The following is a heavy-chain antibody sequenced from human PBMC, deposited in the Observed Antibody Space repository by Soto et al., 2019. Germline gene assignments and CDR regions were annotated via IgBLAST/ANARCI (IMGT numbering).Heavy chain of an antibody. V-gene: IGHV1-18*01. CDR1: GYTFTSYG. D-gene: IGHD3-9*01. Sequence: GPSVKVSCKASGYTFTSYGISWVRQAPGQGLEWMGWISAYNGNTNYAQKLQGRVTMTTDTSTSTAYMELRSLRSDDTAVYYCARGRNYDILTGYSARYYYYMDVWGKGTTVTVSS. CDR3: ARGRNYDILTGYSARYYYYMDV. CDR2: ISAYNGNT. J-gene: IGHJ6*03.